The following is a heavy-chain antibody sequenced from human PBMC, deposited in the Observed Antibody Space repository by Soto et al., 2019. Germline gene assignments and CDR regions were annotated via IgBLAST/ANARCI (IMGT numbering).Heavy chain of an antibody. V-gene: IGHV1-46*01. CDR1: GYTVTTYY. CDR3: ARRAYNYANMDV. Sequence: QVQLVQSGAEVKKPGASVKVSCETSGYTVTTYYMHWVRRAPGQGLEWMGMINPSGGSTSYAQKFQGRVTMTRDTSTRTIYMELSSLRRDDTAIYYCARRAYNYANMDVWGQGTTVTVSS. CDR2: INPSGGST. D-gene: IGHD5-18*01. J-gene: IGHJ6*02.